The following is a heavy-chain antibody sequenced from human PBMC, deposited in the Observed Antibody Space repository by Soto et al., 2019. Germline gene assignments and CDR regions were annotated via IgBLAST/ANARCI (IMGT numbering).Heavy chain of an antibody. J-gene: IGHJ4*02. D-gene: IGHD6-13*01. CDR2: IYTSGST. Sequence: QVQLQESGPGLVKPSETLSLTCTVSGGSISSYYWSWIRQPAGKGLEWIGRIYTSGSTNYNPSLKSRVTMSVDTSKNQFSLQLSAVTAADTAVYYCARDTEVEGQQPGGLLSWGQGTLVTVSS. CDR1: GGSISSYY. CDR3: ARDTEVEGQQPGGLLS. V-gene: IGHV4-4*07.